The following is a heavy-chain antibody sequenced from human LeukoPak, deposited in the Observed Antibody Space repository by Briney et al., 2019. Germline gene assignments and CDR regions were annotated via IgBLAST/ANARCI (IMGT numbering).Heavy chain of an antibody. D-gene: IGHD3-3*01. V-gene: IGHV3-30-3*01. J-gene: IGHJ5*02. CDR3: ARGHFWSGYYQNWFDP. CDR2: ISYDGSNK. CDR1: GFTFSSYA. Sequence: GGSLRLSCAASGFTFSSYAMHWVRQAPGKGLEWVAVISYDGSNKYYADSVKGRFTISRDNSKNTLYLQMNSLRAEDTAVYYCARGHFWSGYYQNWFDPWGQGTLVTVSS.